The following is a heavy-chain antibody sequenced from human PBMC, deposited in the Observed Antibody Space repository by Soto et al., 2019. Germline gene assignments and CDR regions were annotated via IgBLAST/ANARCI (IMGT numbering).Heavy chain of an antibody. J-gene: IGHJ5*02. CDR3: ARERITMVRGGFDP. CDR2: INAGNGNT. Sequence: QVQLVQSGAEVKKPGASVKVSCKASGYTFTSYAMHWVRQAPGQRLEWMGWINAGNGNTKYSQKFQGRVTITRDTSASTAYMELSSLRSEDTAVYYCARERITMVRGGFDPWGQGTLVTVSS. D-gene: IGHD3-10*01. V-gene: IGHV1-3*01. CDR1: GYTFTSYA.